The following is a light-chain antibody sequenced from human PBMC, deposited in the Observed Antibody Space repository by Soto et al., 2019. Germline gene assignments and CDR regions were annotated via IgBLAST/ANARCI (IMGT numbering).Light chain of an antibody. CDR3: CSYVGSSTLV. CDR1: SSDVGSYNL. Sequence: QSALTQPASVSGSPGQSITISCTGTSSDVGSYNLVSWYQQHPGKAPKLMIYEVTKRPSGVSNRFSGSKSGNMASLTISGLQAEDEADYYCCSYVGSSTLVFGGGTKLTVL. CDR2: EVT. J-gene: IGLJ2*01. V-gene: IGLV2-23*02.